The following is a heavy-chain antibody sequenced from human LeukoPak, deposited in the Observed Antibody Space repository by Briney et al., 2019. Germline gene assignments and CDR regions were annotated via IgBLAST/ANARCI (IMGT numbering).Heavy chain of an antibody. CDR3: TRGAVYPYYYDSSGYSPSAFDI. CDR1: GFTVSSNY. Sequence: GGSLRLSCAASGFTVSSNYMSWVRQAPGKGLEWVSVIYSGGSTYYADSVKGRFTISRDNSKNTLYLQMNSLRAEDTAVYYCTRGAVYPYYYDSSGYSPSAFDIWGQGTMVTVSS. J-gene: IGHJ3*02. D-gene: IGHD3-22*01. V-gene: IGHV3-53*01. CDR2: IYSGGST.